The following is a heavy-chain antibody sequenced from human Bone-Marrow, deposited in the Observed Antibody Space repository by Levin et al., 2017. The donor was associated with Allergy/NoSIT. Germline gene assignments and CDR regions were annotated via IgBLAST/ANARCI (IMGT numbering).Heavy chain of an antibody. J-gene: IGHJ3*02. D-gene: IGHD3-10*01. Sequence: ASETLSLTCTVSGGSIRSDHYYWSWIRQPPGKGLEWIGYILPSGSTYYTPSLESRLTISLGSSKNQFSLRLGSVTAADTAVYFCASGRYPGSGTLPEAFDIWGQGTMVTVSS. CDR1: GGSIRSDHYY. CDR2: ILPSGST. V-gene: IGHV4-30-4*01. CDR3: ASGRYPGSGTLPEAFDI.